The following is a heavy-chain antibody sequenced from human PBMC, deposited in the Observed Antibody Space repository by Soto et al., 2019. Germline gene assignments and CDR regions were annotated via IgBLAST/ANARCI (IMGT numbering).Heavy chain of an antibody. CDR3: ARPPLRGRDYGFPSAPTASLSRYGLGV. D-gene: IGHD5-18*01. Sequence: QVQLEQSGAEVKKPGSSVKVSCQTSGGTFNTYPISWMRQAPGQGLEWLGGILPVFRIVNYAQQFQDSLNLSADASPTTSYMAFSRRTSEDTAVYFCARPPLRGRDYGFPSAPTASLSRYGLGVWGQGTTVIVSS. J-gene: IGHJ6*02. CDR1: GGTFNTYP. V-gene: IGHV1-69*01. CDR2: ILPVFRIV.